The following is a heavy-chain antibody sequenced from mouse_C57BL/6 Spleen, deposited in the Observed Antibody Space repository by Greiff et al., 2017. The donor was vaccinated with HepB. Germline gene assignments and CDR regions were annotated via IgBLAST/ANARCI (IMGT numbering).Heavy chain of an antibody. CDR1: GYTFTSYW. J-gene: IGHJ3*01. CDR2: IDPSDSET. D-gene: IGHD1-1*01. Sequence: QVQLKQPGAELVRPGSSVKLSCKASGYTFTSYWMHWVKQRPIKGLEWIGNIDPSDSETNYNQKFKDKATLTVDKSSSTAYMQLSSLTSEDSAVYYCARVGDYYGSSPAWFAYWGQGTLVTVSA. CDR3: ARVGDYYGSSPAWFAY. V-gene: IGHV1-52*01.